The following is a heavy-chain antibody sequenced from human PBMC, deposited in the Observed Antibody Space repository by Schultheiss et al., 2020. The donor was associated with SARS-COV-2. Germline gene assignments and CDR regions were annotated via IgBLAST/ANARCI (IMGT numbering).Heavy chain of an antibody. Sequence: GESLKISCAASGFTFSSYAMHWVRQAPGKGLEWVSYISSSGSTIYYADSVKGRFTISRDNAKNSLYLQMNSLRAEDTAVYYCARDRSDRIAAAPSGFDPWGQGTLVTVSS. D-gene: IGHD6-13*01. CDR1: GFTFSSYA. V-gene: IGHV3-48*03. CDR3: ARDRSDRIAAAPSGFDP. CDR2: ISSSGSTI. J-gene: IGHJ5*02.